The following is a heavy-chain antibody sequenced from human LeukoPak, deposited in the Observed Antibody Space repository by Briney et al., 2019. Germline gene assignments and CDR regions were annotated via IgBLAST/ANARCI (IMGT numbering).Heavy chain of an antibody. CDR3: ARESLGPHY. J-gene: IGHJ4*02. CDR1: GGSISSGSYY. V-gene: IGHV4-39*07. Sequence: SETLSLTCTVSGGSISSGSYYWGWIRQPPGKGLEWIGSIYHSGSTYYNPSLKSRVTISVDTSKNQFSLKLSSVTAADTAVYYCARESLGPHYWGQGTLVTVSS. D-gene: IGHD1-14*01. CDR2: IYHSGST.